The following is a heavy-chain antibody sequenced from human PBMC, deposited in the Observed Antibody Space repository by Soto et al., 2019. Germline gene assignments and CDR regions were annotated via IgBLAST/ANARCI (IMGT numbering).Heavy chain of an antibody. CDR2: ISDSGAST. V-gene: IGHV3-23*01. CDR3: AKGRLSDWSGSTCPDY. J-gene: IGHJ4*02. CDR1: GFTFTNYA. Sequence: EVQLLESGGGLVQPGGSLRLSCAASGFTFTNYAMIWVRQAPGKGLEWVSGISDSGASTDHADSVRGRFTISRDNSKSTLYLAMNRLRVEDQAVNFCAKGRLSDWSGSTCPDYWGRGTLVTVSS. D-gene: IGHD3-3*01.